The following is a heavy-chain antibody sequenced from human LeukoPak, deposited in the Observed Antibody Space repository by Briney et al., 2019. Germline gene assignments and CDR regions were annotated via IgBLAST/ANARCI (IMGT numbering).Heavy chain of an antibody. V-gene: IGHV4-4*07. Sequence: SETLSLTCTVSGGSISSYYWSWIRQPAGKGLEWIGRIYTSGSTNYNPSLTSRVTMSVDTSKNQFSLKLSSVTAADTAVYYCARVVYYDSSGYSDYWGQGTLVTVSS. J-gene: IGHJ4*02. CDR3: ARVVYYDSSGYSDY. CDR1: GGSISSYY. CDR2: IYTSGST. D-gene: IGHD3-22*01.